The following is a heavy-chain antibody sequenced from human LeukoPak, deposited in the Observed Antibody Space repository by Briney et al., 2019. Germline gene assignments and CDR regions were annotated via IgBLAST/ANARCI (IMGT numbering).Heavy chain of an antibody. Sequence: ASVKVSCKASGGTFSSYAISWVRQAPGQGLEWMGGIIPIFGTANYAQKFQGRVTITADESTSTAYMELSSLRSEDTAVYYCARGAKEDIVVVPAAMGYFDYWGQGTLVTVSS. CDR3: ARGAKEDIVVVPAAMGYFDY. D-gene: IGHD2-2*01. CDR1: GGTFSSYA. CDR2: IIPIFGTA. J-gene: IGHJ4*02. V-gene: IGHV1-69*13.